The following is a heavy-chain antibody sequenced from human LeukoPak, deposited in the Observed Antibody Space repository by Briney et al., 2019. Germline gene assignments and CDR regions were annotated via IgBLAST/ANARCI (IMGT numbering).Heavy chain of an antibody. CDR2: IYYSGST. CDR1: GGSISSYY. V-gene: IGHV4-59*01. CDR3: ARGWVTYYDILTGPYYFDY. D-gene: IGHD3-9*01. J-gene: IGHJ4*02. Sequence: SETLSLTCTVSGGSISSYYWSWIRQPPGKGLEWIGYIYYSGSTNYNPSPKSRVTISVDTSKNQFSLKLSSVTAADTAVYYCARGWVTYYDILTGPYYFDYWGQGTLVTVSS.